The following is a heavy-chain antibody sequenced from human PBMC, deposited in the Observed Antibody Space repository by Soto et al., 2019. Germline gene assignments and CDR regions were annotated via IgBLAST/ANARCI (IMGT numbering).Heavy chain of an antibody. CDR2: ISGSGGST. CDR1: GFTFSSYA. V-gene: IGHV3-23*01. Sequence: EVQLLESGGGLVQPGGSLRLSCAASGFTFSSYAMSWVRQAPGKGLEWVSAISGSGGSTYYADSVKGRFTISRDNSKNTLYLQMNSLRAEDTAVYYCAKDSPLKWELLSAVDYWGQGTLVTVSS. J-gene: IGHJ4*02. D-gene: IGHD1-26*01. CDR3: AKDSPLKWELLSAVDY.